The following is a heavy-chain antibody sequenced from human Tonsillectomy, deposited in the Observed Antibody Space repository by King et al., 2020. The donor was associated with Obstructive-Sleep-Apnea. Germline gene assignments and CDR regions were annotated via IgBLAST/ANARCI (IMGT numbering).Heavy chain of an antibody. CDR2: LFYSGRT. J-gene: IGHJ5*01. D-gene: IGHD2-2*01. CDR3: ARDYCGSTSCYGWFDS. CDR1: GGSISSRGYY. Sequence: VQLQESGPGLVKPSQTLSLICTVSGGSISSRGYYWGWIRHHPGKGLEWIGYLFYSGRTYSNPSLKGRITISVDTSKNQFSLTLYPVSAADTAVYYCARDYCGSTSCYGWFDSWGQGTLVTVSS. V-gene: IGHV4-31*03.